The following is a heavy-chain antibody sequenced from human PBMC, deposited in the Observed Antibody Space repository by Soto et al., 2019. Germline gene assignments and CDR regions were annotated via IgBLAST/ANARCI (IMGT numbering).Heavy chain of an antibody. CDR2: ISSSSSLI. J-gene: IGHJ4*02. CDR3: ARVAETPQRY. Sequence: EVQLVESGGGLVQPGGSLRLSCVASGFTFSSYSMNWVRQAPGKGLEWISYISSSSSLIFEADSVKGRFTISRDNAKNSLYLQMNSLRIEDTGIYYCARVAETPQRYWGQGTLVTVSS. D-gene: IGHD2-15*01. CDR1: GFTFSSYS. V-gene: IGHV3-48*01.